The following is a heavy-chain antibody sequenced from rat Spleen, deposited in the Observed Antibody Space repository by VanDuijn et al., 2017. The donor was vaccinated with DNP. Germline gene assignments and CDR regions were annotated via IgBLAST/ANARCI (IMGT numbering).Heavy chain of an antibody. J-gene: IGHJ3*01. Sequence: EVQLVESGGDLVQPGRSLKLSCVASGFTFNNYWMTWIRQVPGKGLEWVASITSSGGSTYYPDSVKGRFTISRDNAKNTLYLQMNSLRSEDTATYYCARDRGYYDGYYHHWFAYWGQGTLVTVSS. CDR1: GFTFNNYW. CDR2: ITSSGGST. D-gene: IGHD1-12*03. CDR3: ARDRGYYDGYYHHWFAY. V-gene: IGHV5-31*01.